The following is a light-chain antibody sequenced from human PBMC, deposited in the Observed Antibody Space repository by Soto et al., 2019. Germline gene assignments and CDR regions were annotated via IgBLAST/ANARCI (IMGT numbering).Light chain of an antibody. CDR2: AAS. CDR3: LQVYNYPLT. V-gene: IGKV1-6*01. J-gene: IGKJ4*01. Sequence: ALHITHSPSPPSASVGEGVTLPWRASQGIRNDLGWYQQKPGKAPNLLIYAASSLQSGVPSTFSGSGSGTDFTLTISSLQPEDFATYYCLQVYNYPLTFGGGTKVDIK. CDR1: QGIRND.